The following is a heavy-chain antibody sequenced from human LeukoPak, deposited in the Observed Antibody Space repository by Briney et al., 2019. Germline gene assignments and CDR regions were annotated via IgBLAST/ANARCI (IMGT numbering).Heavy chain of an antibody. D-gene: IGHD3-10*01. Sequence: GGSLRLSCVGSGFTFEDYAMHWVRQAPGKGLEWVPGISGSGGSTYYADSVKGRFTISRDNSKNTLYLQINSLRAEDTAVYYCAKEVLPGRGYWGQGTLVTVSS. CDR2: ISGSGGST. CDR3: AKEVLPGRGY. J-gene: IGHJ4*02. CDR1: GFTFEDYA. V-gene: IGHV3-23*01.